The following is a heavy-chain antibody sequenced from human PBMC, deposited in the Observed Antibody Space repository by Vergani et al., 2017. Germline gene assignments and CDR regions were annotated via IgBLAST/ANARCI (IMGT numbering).Heavy chain of an antibody. D-gene: IGHD6-19*01. J-gene: IGHJ3*02. CDR3: AKDPGWGGYRSGWYIDI. CDR1: GFTFSSYA. Sequence: EVQLLESGGGLVQPGGSLRLSCAASGFTFSSYAMSWVRQAPGKGLEWVSAISGSGGSTYYADSVKGRFTISRDNSKNTLYLQMNSLRAEDTAVYYCAKDPGWGGYRSGWYIDIWGQGRMVTVSS. V-gene: IGHV3-23*01. CDR2: ISGSGGST.